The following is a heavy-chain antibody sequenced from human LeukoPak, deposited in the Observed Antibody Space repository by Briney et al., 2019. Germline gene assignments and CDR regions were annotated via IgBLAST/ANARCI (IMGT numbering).Heavy chain of an antibody. CDR1: GGSVSNYY. Sequence: SETLSLTCSVSGGSVSNYYWSWIRQPPGKGLEWIGYVYYTGSTDYNPSLKSRVTMFEDKSKNQFSLRLYSVTVADTAVYYCARHFAYSSSSYFDYWGQGSLVTVSS. CDR2: VYYTGST. D-gene: IGHD6-6*01. V-gene: IGHV4-59*08. J-gene: IGHJ4*02. CDR3: ARHFAYSSSSYFDY.